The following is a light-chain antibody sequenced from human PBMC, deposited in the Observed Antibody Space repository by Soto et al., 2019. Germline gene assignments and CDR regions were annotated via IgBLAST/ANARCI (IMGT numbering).Light chain of an antibody. CDR3: QQYHSYSDT. V-gene: IGKV1-5*01. CDR1: QDIATY. CDR2: DAS. Sequence: DIQMSKSPSSLSASVGNRVTITCQASQDIATYLNWYQQKPVKAPQLLIYDASSLETGVPSRFSGSGSGTEFSLTISTLQPDDFATYYCQQYHSYSDTFGQGTRLEIK. J-gene: IGKJ5*01.